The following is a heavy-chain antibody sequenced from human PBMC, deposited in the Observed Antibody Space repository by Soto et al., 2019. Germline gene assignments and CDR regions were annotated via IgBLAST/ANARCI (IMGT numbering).Heavy chain of an antibody. CDR2: ISAYNGNT. CDR3: ARDKAGAVDAFDI. CDR1: GYSFSFYG. Sequence: ASVKVSCKASGYSFSFYGINWVRQAPGQGLEWMGWISAYNGNTDYAQKFQGRVTMTTDTSTSTAYMELRSLTSDDTAVYYCARDKAGAVDAFDIWGQGTMVTVSS. V-gene: IGHV1-18*01. D-gene: IGHD1-26*01. J-gene: IGHJ3*02.